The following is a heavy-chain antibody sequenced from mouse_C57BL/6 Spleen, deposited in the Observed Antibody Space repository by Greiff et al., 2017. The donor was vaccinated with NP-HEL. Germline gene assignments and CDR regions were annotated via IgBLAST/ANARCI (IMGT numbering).Heavy chain of an antibody. CDR2: ISGGGGNT. CDR1: GFTFSSYT. CDR3: ARHEAHTTAAY. D-gene: IGHD1-2*01. J-gene: IGHJ2*01. Sequence: EVQLQESGGGLVKPGGSLKLSCAASGFTFSSYTMSWVRQTPEKRLEWVATISGGGGNTYYPDSVKGRFTISRDNAKNTLYLQMSSLRSEDTALYYCARHEAHTTAAYWGQGTTLTVSS. V-gene: IGHV5-9*01.